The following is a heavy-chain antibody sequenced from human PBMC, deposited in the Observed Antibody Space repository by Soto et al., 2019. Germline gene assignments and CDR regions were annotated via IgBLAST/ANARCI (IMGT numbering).Heavy chain of an antibody. CDR1: GGTFSGTA. CDR2: IIPVFVTT. Sequence: QVQLVQSGPEMKKPGSSVKVSCKISGGTFSGTAINWVRQAPGQGHEWVGGIIPVFVTTHYPQKFQGRVTITADDSTNTVYLELNRLRSDDTAVSHCVRAPPNNRFTFFHWGQGTRVTVSS. J-gene: IGHJ1*01. V-gene: IGHV1-69*01. CDR3: VRAPPNNRFTFFH. D-gene: IGHD3-16*01.